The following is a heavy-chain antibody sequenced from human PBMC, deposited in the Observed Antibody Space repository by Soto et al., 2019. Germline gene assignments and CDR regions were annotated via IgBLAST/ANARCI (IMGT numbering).Heavy chain of an antibody. J-gene: IGHJ6*02. Sequence: GGSLRLSCAASGFTFDDYAMHWARQAPGKGLEWVSGISWNSGSIGYADSVKGRFTISRDNAKNSLYLQMNSLRAEDTALYYCAKDIMTTVNPGSYGMDVWGQGTTVTVSS. CDR3: AKDIMTTVNPGSYGMDV. CDR2: ISWNSGSI. V-gene: IGHV3-9*01. CDR1: GFTFDDYA. D-gene: IGHD4-4*01.